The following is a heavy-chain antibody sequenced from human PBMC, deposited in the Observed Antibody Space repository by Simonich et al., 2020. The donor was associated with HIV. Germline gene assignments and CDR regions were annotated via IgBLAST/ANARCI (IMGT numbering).Heavy chain of an antibody. Sequence: EVQLVESGGGLVQPGGSLRLSCAASGFTFRNHWMTWVRQSPGKGREWVAYRNQDGSEKNYVDFVKGRFTISRDNAKNSLSLQMNSLRDEDTALYYCALGWGSGWYFDLWGRATLVTVSS. CDR1: GFTFRNHW. CDR2: RNQDGSEK. V-gene: IGHV3-7*01. D-gene: IGHD7-27*01. CDR3: ALGWGSGWYFDL. J-gene: IGHJ2*01.